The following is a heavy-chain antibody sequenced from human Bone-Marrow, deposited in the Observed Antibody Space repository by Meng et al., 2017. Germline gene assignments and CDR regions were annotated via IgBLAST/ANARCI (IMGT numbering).Heavy chain of an antibody. D-gene: IGHD4-17*01. CDR3: ARDSDGDHYFSYYYGMDV. J-gene: IGHJ6*02. CDR2: IYTSGST. Sequence: SETLSLTCTVSGGSISSGSYYWSWIRQPAGEGLEWIGRIYTSGSTNYNPSHKRRVTISVDTSKNQFTLKLSSVTAADTAVYYCARDSDGDHYFSYYYGMDVWGQGTTVTVSS. CDR1: GGSISSGSYY. V-gene: IGHV4-61*02.